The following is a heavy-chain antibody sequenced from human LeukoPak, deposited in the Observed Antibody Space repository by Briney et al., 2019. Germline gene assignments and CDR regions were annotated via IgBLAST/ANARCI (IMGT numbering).Heavy chain of an antibody. CDR3: ARVLSYRPYDAFDI. Sequence: SDTLSLTCAVSGYSISSSNWWGWIRQPPGKGLEWIGYIYYSGSTYYNPSLKSRVTMSVDTSKNRFSLKLSSVTAVDTAVYYCARVLSYRPYDAFDIWGQGTMVTVSS. CDR2: IYYSGST. CDR1: GYSISSSNW. D-gene: IGHD1-26*01. V-gene: IGHV4-28*03. J-gene: IGHJ3*02.